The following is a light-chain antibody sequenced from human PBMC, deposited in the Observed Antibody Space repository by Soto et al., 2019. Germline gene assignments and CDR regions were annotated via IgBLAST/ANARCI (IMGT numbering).Light chain of an antibody. J-gene: IGKJ3*01. CDR1: QSISSY. CDR3: QQSYSTPFT. CDR2: AAS. V-gene: IGKV1-39*01. Sequence: IRMNKSPSTLSSSKGDRVTITCRASQSISSYLNWYQQKPGKAPKLLIYAASSLQSGVPSRFSGSGSGTDFTLTISSLQPEDFATYYCQQSYSTPFTFGPGTKVDI.